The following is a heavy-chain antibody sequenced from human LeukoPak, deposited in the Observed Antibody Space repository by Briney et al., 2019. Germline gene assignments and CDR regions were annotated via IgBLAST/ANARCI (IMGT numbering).Heavy chain of an antibody. CDR1: GYTFTSYA. Sequence: GASVKVSCKASGYTFTSYAMHWVRQAPGQRLEWMGWINAGNGNTKYSQKFQGRVTITRDTSASTAYMELSSLRSEDTAVYYCARDLFSIGAGTSYYYGMDVWGQGTTVTVSS. J-gene: IGHJ6*02. V-gene: IGHV1-3*01. CDR2: INAGNGNT. CDR3: ARDLFSIGAGTSYYYGMDV. D-gene: IGHD6-13*01.